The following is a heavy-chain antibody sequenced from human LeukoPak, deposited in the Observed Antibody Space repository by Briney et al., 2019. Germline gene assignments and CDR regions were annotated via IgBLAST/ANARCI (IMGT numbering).Heavy chain of an antibody. J-gene: IGHJ4*02. Sequence: GGSLRLSCAASGFTFSSYAMSWVRQAPGKGLEWVSSISGSGGSTYYADSVKGRFTISRDNSKNTLYLQMNSLRAEDTAVYYCASITMIVVVPYYFDYWGQGTLVTVSS. CDR3: ASITMIVVVPYYFDY. CDR2: ISGSGGST. D-gene: IGHD3-22*01. CDR1: GFTFSSYA. V-gene: IGHV3-23*01.